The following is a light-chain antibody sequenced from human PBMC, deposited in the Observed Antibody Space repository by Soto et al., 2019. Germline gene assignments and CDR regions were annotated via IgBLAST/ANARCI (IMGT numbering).Light chain of an antibody. V-gene: IGKV3-20*01. CDR1: QSISSSY. Sequence: IVLTQSPGTLSLSPGVRATLSCRASQSISSSYLAWYQQKPGQAPRLLVYGASSRATGIPDRFSGSGSGTDFTLTISRLEPEDFALYYCQQYSSTFWTFGQGTKV. CDR3: QQYSSTFWT. J-gene: IGKJ1*01. CDR2: GAS.